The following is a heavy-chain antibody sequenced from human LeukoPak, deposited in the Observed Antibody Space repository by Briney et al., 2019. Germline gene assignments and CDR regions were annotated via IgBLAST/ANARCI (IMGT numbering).Heavy chain of an antibody. Sequence: SETLSLTCTVSGYSISSGYYWGWIRQPPGKGLEWIGSVYHSGSTYYNPSLKSRVTISVDTSKNQFSLKLSSVTAADTAVYYCARDEQAVAGNLDYWGQGTLVTVSS. CDR3: ARDEQAVAGNLDY. CDR2: VYHSGST. CDR1: GYSISSGYY. J-gene: IGHJ4*02. V-gene: IGHV4-38-2*02. D-gene: IGHD6-19*01.